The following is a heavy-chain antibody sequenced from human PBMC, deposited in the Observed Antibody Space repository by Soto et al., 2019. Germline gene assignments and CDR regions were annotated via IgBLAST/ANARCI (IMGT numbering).Heavy chain of an antibody. Sequence: GSLRLSCAASGFTFSSYGMHWVRQAPGKGLEWVAVISYDADSVKGRFTISRDNSKNTLYLQMNSLRAEDTAVYYCAKDRGSGSTRWYNGWFDPWGQGTLVTVSS. D-gene: IGHD2-2*02. J-gene: IGHJ5*02. CDR2: IS. CDR3: AKDRGSGSTRWYNGWFDP. V-gene: IGHV3-30*18. CDR1: GFTFSSYG.